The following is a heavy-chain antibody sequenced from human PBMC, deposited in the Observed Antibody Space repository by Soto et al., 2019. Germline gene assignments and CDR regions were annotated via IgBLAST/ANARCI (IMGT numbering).Heavy chain of an antibody. CDR3: ARRERAAGTXWWFDP. V-gene: IGHV4-39*01. CDR1: GGCISSSSFH. D-gene: IGHD6-13*01. J-gene: IGHJ5*02. Sequence: SETLSLTCTVSGGCISSSSFHWGWNRQPPGKGLEWIGSIYYSGSTYYSPSLKSRVTISVDTSKNQFSLKLSSVTAADTAVYYCARRERAAGTXWWFDPWRQGTLVT. CDR2: IYYSGST.